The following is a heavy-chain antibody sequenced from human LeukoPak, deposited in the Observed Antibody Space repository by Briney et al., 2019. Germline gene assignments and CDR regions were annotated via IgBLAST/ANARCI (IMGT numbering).Heavy chain of an antibody. V-gene: IGHV4-59*01. CDR2: IYYSGST. J-gene: IGHJ4*02. CDR1: GGSISSYY. D-gene: IGHD5-24*01. Sequence: TSSETLSLTCTVSGGSISSYYWSWIRQPPGKGLEWIGYIYYSGSTNYNPSLKSRVTISVDTSKNQFSLKLSSVTAADTAVYYCAREMATIDYWGQGTLVTVSS. CDR3: AREMATIDY.